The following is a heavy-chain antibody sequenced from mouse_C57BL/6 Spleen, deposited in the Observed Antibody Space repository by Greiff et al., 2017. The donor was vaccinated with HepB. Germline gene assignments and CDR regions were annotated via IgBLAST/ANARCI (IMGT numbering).Heavy chain of an antibody. D-gene: IGHD2-4*01. CDR1: GYTFTDYY. CDR2: INPNNGGT. Sequence: EVQLQQSGPELVKPGASVKISCKASGYTFTDYYMNWVKQSHGKSLEWIGDINPNNGGTSYNQKFKGKATLTVDKSSSTAYMELRSLTSEDSAVYYWARNDYDGAYWGQGTLVTVSA. CDR3: ARNDYDGAY. J-gene: IGHJ3*01. V-gene: IGHV1-26*01.